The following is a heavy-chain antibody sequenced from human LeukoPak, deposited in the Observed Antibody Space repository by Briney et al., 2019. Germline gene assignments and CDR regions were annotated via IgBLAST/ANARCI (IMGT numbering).Heavy chain of an antibody. V-gene: IGHV4-34*01. CDR1: GGTFSDYY. J-gene: IGHJ4*02. CDR2: TKHSEST. CDR3: ARVIGSDTRDYYLGY. D-gene: IGHD2-2*01. Sequence: SENLSLTCAVYGGTFSDYYWRWIRQSPGKGLEWIGEIKSTGTTNWIGETKHSESTNYNPSLKSRVTISADTSKNQFSLKLTSVTDADTAVYYCARVIGSDTRDYYLGYWGQGTLVTVYS.